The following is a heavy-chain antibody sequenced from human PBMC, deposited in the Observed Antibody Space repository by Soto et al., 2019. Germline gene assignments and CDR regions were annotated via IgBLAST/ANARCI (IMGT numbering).Heavy chain of an antibody. CDR2: LNAANGDT. Sequence: ASVKVSCKASGYTFTSYGIHWVRQAPGQRLEWMGWLNAANGDTKYSPKFQGRVTITRDTSASTAYMELSSLRSEDTAVYYCVRRHVSATGIDWFDPWGQGALVTVSS. J-gene: IGHJ5*02. V-gene: IGHV1-3*01. CDR3: VRRHVSATGIDWFDP. CDR1: GYTFTSYG. D-gene: IGHD6-13*01.